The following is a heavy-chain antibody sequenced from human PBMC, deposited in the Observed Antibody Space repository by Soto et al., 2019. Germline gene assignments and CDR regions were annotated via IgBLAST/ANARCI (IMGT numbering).Heavy chain of an antibody. D-gene: IGHD6-19*01. CDR1: GGSFSGYY. V-gene: IGHV4-34*01. Sequence: QVQVQQWGAGLLKSSETLSLTCAVYGGSFSGYYWSWIRQSPGKGLEWIGEVNPTGSTKYNPSLKGRVTISVDTSKNQFSLNLNSLTAADTALYYCARSREQWLVDAFDIWGQGTMVTISS. CDR3: ARSREQWLVDAFDI. CDR2: VNPTGST. J-gene: IGHJ3*02.